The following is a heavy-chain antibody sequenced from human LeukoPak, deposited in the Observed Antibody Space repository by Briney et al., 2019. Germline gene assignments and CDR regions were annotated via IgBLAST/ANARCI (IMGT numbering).Heavy chain of an antibody. CDR3: TRLGVTTVTIDY. D-gene: IGHD4-11*01. V-gene: IGHV4-39*01. Sequence: SETLSLTCTVSGGSISSSSYYWGWIRQPPGKGLEWIGSIYYSGSTYYNPSLKSRVTISVDTSKNQFSLKLSSVTAADTAVYYCTRLGVTTVTIDYWGQGTLVTVSS. J-gene: IGHJ4*02. CDR2: IYYSGST. CDR1: GGSISSSSYY.